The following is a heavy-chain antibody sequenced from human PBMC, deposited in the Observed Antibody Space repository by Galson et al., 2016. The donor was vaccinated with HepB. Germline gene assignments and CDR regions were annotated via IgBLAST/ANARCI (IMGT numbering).Heavy chain of an antibody. CDR1: GFTFNSYG. Sequence: SLRLSCTASGFTFNSYGMHWVRQAPGKGLEWVALVWYDEINKFYRDSVRGRFTISRDNSKNTLYLQMNNLRAEDTAVYYCARDQGDGYNFRLDYWGQGTLVTVSS. CDR2: VWYDEINK. CDR3: ARDQGDGYNFRLDY. J-gene: IGHJ4*02. D-gene: IGHD5-24*01. V-gene: IGHV3-33*01.